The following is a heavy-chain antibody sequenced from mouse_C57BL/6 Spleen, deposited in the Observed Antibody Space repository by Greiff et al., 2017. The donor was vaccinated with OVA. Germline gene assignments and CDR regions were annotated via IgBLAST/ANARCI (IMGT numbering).Heavy chain of an antibody. V-gene: IGHV1-52*01. Sequence: QVQLQQSGAELVRPGSSVKLSCKASGYTFTSYWMHWVKQRPIQGLEWIGNIDPSDSETHYNQKFKDKATLTVDKSSSTAYMQLSSLTSEDSAVYYCGREDWVEFAYWGQGTLVTVSA. CDR2: IDPSDSET. D-gene: IGHD4-1*01. J-gene: IGHJ3*01. CDR1: GYTFTSYW. CDR3: GREDWVEFAY.